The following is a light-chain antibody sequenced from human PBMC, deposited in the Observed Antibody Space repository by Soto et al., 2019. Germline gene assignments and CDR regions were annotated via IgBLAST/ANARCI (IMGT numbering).Light chain of an antibody. J-gene: IGKJ3*01. V-gene: IGKV3-15*01. Sequence: VMTQSPATLSVSPGERATLSCRASQSVSANLAWYQHKPGQAPRILIYGASTVAAGFPGKFSGSGSGTEFTLTISGLQSEDVAVYYCQQYDNWPTFGPGTKVDIK. CDR2: GAS. CDR3: QQYDNWPT. CDR1: QSVSAN.